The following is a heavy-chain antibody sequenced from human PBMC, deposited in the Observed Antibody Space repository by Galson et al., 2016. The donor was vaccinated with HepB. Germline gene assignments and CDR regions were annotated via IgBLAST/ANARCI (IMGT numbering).Heavy chain of an antibody. Sequence: SETLSLTCTVSGGSISSSSYYWGWIRQPPGKGLEWIGYIFYTGSPYYNPSLKSRVTISVDTSKNQFSLKLNSVTAADTAVYYCARPILSRRYAFGIWGQGTMVIVSA. J-gene: IGHJ3*02. D-gene: IGHD2-15*01. CDR2: IFYTGSP. V-gene: IGHV4-39*01. CDR1: GGSISSSSYY. CDR3: ARPILSRRYAFGI.